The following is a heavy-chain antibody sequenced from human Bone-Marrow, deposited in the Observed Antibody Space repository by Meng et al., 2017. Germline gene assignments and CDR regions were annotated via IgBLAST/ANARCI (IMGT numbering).Heavy chain of an antibody. V-gene: IGHV4-4*02. CDR3: ARRVSGSGLTTDWFAP. CDR1: GGSISSSNW. J-gene: IGHJ5*02. Sequence: QVPLQEAGPRLVNPSGTLSLTCAVSGGSISSSNWWSWVRQPPGKGLEWIGEIYHSGSTNYNPSLKSRVTISVDKSKNQFSLKLSSVTAADTAVYYCARRVSGSGLTTDWFAPWGQGTLVTVSS. CDR2: IYHSGST. D-gene: IGHD4-17*01.